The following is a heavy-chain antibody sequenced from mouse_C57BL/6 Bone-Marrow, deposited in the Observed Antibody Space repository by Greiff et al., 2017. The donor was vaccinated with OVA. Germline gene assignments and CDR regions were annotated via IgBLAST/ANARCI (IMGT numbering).Heavy chain of an antibody. V-gene: IGHV2-9-1*01. CDR2: IWPGGGT. J-gene: IGHJ2*01. Sequence: QVQLKESGPGLVAPSQSLSITCTVSGFSLTSYAISWVRQPPGQGLEWLGVIWPGGGTNYNSALKSRMSISKDNSKSQVFLKRNSRQADDTARYYCARPLRYPGWGQGTTLTVSA. CDR3: ARPLRYPG. CDR1: GFSLTSYA. D-gene: IGHD1-1*01.